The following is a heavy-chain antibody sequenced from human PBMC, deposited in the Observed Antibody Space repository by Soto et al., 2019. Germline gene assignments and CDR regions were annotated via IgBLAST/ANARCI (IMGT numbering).Heavy chain of an antibody. Sequence: ASVKVSCKASGYTFTGYYMHWVRQAPGQGLEWMGWINPNSGGTNYAQKFQGWVTMTRDTSISTAYMELRSLRSDDTAVYYCARDGYCTNGVCYTHTDYWGQGTLVTVSS. D-gene: IGHD2-8*01. CDR2: INPNSGGT. V-gene: IGHV1-2*04. CDR1: GYTFTGYY. CDR3: ARDGYCTNGVCYTHTDY. J-gene: IGHJ4*02.